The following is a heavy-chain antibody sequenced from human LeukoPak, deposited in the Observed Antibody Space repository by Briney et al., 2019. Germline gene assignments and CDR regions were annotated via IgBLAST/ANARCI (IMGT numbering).Heavy chain of an antibody. CDR3: ARARQPYYGILAGSFSGFDY. V-gene: IGHV3-23*01. J-gene: IGHJ4*02. CDR2: ISGSGGST. Sequence: PGGSLRLSCAASGFTFSSYAMSWVRQAPGKGLEWVSAISGSGGSTYYADSVKGRFTISRDDSKNTLYVQMNSLRAEDTAVYYCARARQPYYGILAGSFSGFDYWGQGTLVTVSS. CDR1: GFTFSSYA. D-gene: IGHD3-9*01.